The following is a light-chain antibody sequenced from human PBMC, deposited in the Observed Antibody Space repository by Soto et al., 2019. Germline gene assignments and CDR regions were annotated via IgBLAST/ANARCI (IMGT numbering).Light chain of an antibody. Sequence: DIQITQSPYSLSASVGDTVTITCRASQSISTYLNWYQKKAGEAPELLIYAASSLQSGVPLRFTGSGSGTDFTLTILSLQPEDFATYYCQQCYATPLTFGGGTKVEIK. V-gene: IGKV1-39*01. CDR3: QQCYATPLT. CDR2: AAS. CDR1: QSISTY. J-gene: IGKJ4*01.